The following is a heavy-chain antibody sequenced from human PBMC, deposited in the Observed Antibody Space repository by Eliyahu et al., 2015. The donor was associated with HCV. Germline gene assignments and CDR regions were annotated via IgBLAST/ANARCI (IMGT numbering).Heavy chain of an antibody. CDR3: ARVSGSYWDLDY. V-gene: IGHV3-33*01. CDR2: IWYDGSNK. J-gene: IGHJ4*02. Sequence: QVQLVESGGGVVQPGRSLRLSCAASGFTFSSYGMHWVRQAPGKGLEWVAVIWYDGSNKYYADSVKGRFTISRDNSKNTLYLQMNSLRAEDTAVYYCARVSGSYWDLDYWGQGTLVTVSS. D-gene: IGHD1-26*01. CDR1: GFTFSSYG.